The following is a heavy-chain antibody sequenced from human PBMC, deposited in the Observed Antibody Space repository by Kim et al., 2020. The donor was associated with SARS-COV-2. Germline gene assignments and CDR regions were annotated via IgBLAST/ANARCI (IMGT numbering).Heavy chain of an antibody. CDR2: ISGSGGST. CDR1: GFTFSSYA. D-gene: IGHD3-3*01. Sequence: GGSLRLSCAAPGFTFSSYAMSWVRQAPGKGLEWVSAISGSGGSTYYADSVKGRFTISRDNSKNTLYLQMNSLRAEDTAVYYCAKSISLRFLEWLLWGFDYWGQGTLVTVSS. J-gene: IGHJ4*02. CDR3: AKSISLRFLEWLLWGFDY. V-gene: IGHV3-23*01.